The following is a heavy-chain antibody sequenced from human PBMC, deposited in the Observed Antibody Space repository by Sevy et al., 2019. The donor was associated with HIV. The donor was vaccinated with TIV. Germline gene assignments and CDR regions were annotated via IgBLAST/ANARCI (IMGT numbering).Heavy chain of an antibody. CDR1: GFTFSSYT. CDR3: TRDKTILEGRYGMDV. J-gene: IGHJ6*02. CDR2: IIIGSNYI. V-gene: IGHV3-21*01. D-gene: IGHD3-3*01. Sequence: GGSLRLSCAASGFTFSSYTMDWVRQAPGKGLEWVSSIIIGSNYIYYADSVKGRFTISRDNAKNSLYLQMSSLRAEDTAVYYCTRDKTILEGRYGMDVWGRGTTVTVSS.